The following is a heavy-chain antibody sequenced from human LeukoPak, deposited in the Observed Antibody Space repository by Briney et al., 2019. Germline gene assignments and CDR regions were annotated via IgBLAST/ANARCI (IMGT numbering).Heavy chain of an antibody. CDR2: IKSDGSST. Sequence: GGSLRLSCAASGFAFSNYWMHWVRQAPGEALMWVSRIKSDGSSTTYADSVKGRFTISRDNAKNTLYLQMNSLRAEDTAVYYCSRDSLSSCGGDCYSGLDVWGQGTTVTVSS. CDR1: GFAFSNYW. V-gene: IGHV3-74*01. CDR3: SRDSLSSCGGDCYSGLDV. J-gene: IGHJ6*02. D-gene: IGHD2-21*02.